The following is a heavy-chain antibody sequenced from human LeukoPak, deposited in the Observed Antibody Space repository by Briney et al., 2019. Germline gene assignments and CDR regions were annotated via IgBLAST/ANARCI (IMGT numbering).Heavy chain of an antibody. J-gene: IGHJ5*02. Sequence: PSETLSLTCAVYGGSFSGYYWSWIRQPPGKGLEWIGEINHSGSTNYNPSLKSRVTISVDTSKNQFSLKLSSVTAAGTAVYYCARTIVVVVAATLRFDPWGQGTLVTVSS. V-gene: IGHV4-34*01. CDR2: INHSGST. CDR3: ARTIVVVVAATLRFDP. D-gene: IGHD2-15*01. CDR1: GGSFSGYY.